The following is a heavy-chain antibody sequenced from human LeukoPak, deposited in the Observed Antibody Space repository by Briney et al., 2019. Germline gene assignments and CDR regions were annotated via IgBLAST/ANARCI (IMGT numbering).Heavy chain of an antibody. CDR1: GFTFSSND. D-gene: IGHD3-22*01. J-gene: IGHJ3*02. CDR2: ISYDGGNK. CDR3: AKETHYYDSSGYWGAFDI. Sequence: PGRSLRLSCAASGFTFSSNDIHWVRQAPGKGLESVVVISYDGGNKYYADSVKGRFAISRDNSKNTLYLRMNSLRAEDAAVYYCAKETHYYDSSGYWGAFDIWGQGTMVTVSS. V-gene: IGHV3-30*18.